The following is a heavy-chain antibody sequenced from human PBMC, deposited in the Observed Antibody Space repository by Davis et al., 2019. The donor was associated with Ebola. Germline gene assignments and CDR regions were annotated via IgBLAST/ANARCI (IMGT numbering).Heavy chain of an antibody. D-gene: IGHD2-8*02. CDR2: IYTGDSDT. CDR1: GNSFTSHW. CDR3: ASLRRTITGMDDGFDI. V-gene: IGHV5-51*01. Sequence: GGSLRLSCKDSGNSFTSHWIGWVRQMPGKGLEWMGLIYTGDSDTRYSPSFRGQVTISADKSTKTAFLQWSSLKASDTGIYYCASLRRTITGMDDGFDIWGQGTMVTVSS. J-gene: IGHJ3*02.